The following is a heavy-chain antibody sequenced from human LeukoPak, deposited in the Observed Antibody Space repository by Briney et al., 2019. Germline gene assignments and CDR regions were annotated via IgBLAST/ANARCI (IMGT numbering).Heavy chain of an antibody. Sequence: PSETLSLTCTVSGGSISSSAYYWGWIRQPPGKGLEWIGSIYYSGSTYYNPSLKSRVTISVDTSKNQFSLKLSSVTAADTAVYYCARINMVRETLGPHLDVWGKGTTVTISS. J-gene: IGHJ6*04. CDR1: GGSISSSAYY. V-gene: IGHV4-39*01. D-gene: IGHD3-10*01. CDR2: IYYSGST. CDR3: ARINMVRETLGPHLDV.